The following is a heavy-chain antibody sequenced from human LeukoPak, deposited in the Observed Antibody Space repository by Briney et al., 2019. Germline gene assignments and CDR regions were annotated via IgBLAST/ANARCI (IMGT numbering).Heavy chain of an antibody. Sequence: TSSETLSLTCAVYGGSFSGYYWSWIRQPPGKGLEWIGEINHSGSTNYNPSLKSRVTISVDTSKNQFSLKLSSVTAADTAVYYCARTTRITIFGVARAFDIWGQGTMVTVSS. J-gene: IGHJ3*02. CDR3: ARTTRITIFGVARAFDI. CDR1: GGSFSGYY. D-gene: IGHD3-3*01. V-gene: IGHV4-34*01. CDR2: INHSGST.